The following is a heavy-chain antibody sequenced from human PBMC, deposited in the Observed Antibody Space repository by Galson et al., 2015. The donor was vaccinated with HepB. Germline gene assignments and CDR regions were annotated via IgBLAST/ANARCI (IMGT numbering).Heavy chain of an antibody. CDR3: ARGENASGYRPDY. D-gene: IGHD3-22*01. Sequence: SLGLSCAGTGFTFRRYTMHWVRHAPGEGLEWVPIIWNDGSRRLYGQSVKGRFTISRDNSMNTLYLQMNSLRAEDTGVYYCARGENASGYRPDYWGQGTLVIVSS. CDR1: GFTFRRYT. J-gene: IGHJ4*02. V-gene: IGHV3-33*08. CDR2: IWNDGSRR.